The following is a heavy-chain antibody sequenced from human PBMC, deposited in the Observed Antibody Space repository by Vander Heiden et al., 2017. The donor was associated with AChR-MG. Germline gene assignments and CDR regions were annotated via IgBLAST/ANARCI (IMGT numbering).Heavy chain of an antibody. J-gene: IGHJ4*02. D-gene: IGHD4-4*01. Sequence: QVQLVQSGAEVKKPGASVTVSCTASGYTFTSYYMHWVRQAPGQGLEWMGIINPSGGSTSYAQKFQGRVTMTRDTSTNTVYMELSSLRSEDTAVYYCARESTTVTTFDYWGQGTLVTVSS. CDR1: GYTFTSYY. CDR3: ARESTTVTTFDY. CDR2: INPSGGST. V-gene: IGHV1-46*03.